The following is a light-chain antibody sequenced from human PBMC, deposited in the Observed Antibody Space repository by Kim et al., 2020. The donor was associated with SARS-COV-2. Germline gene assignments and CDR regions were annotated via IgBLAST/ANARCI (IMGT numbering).Light chain of an antibody. J-gene: IGLJ3*02. V-gene: IGLV2-14*03. CDR1: RSDVGGYNS. Sequence: QSALTQPASLSGSPGQSITLSCTGTRSDVGGYNSVSWYQQHPGKAPKLMIYDVSNRPSGISNRFSGSKSGNTASLTISGLQAEDEADYYCSSYTINSPWVFGGGTKMTVL. CDR3: SSYTINSPWV. CDR2: DVS.